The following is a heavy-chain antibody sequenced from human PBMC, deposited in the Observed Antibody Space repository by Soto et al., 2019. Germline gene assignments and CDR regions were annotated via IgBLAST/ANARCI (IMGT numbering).Heavy chain of an antibody. D-gene: IGHD3-16*02. J-gene: IGHJ5*02. CDR3: VRAMVGELSLYLPWFDP. CDR2: INPSGGST. CDR1: GYTFTSYY. Sequence: QVQLVQSGAEVKKPGASVKVSCKASGYTFTSYYMHWVRQAPGQGLEWMGIINPSGGSTSYAQKFQGRVTMTRDTSTSTVYMELSSLRSEDTAVYYCVRAMVGELSLYLPWFDPWGQGTLVTVSS. V-gene: IGHV1-46*01.